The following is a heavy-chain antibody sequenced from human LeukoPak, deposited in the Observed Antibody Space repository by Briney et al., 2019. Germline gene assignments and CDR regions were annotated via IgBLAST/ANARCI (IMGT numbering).Heavy chain of an antibody. CDR2: ISSSTSYI. Sequence: PGGSLRLSCAASGFTFSTYSMNWVRQAPGKGLEWVSSISSSTSYIYYADSVKGRFTISRDNAKNSLYLQMNSLRAEDTAVYYCAELGITMIGGVWGKGTTVTISS. D-gene: IGHD3-10*02. CDR3: AELGITMIGGV. CDR1: GFTFSTYS. J-gene: IGHJ6*04. V-gene: IGHV3-21*01.